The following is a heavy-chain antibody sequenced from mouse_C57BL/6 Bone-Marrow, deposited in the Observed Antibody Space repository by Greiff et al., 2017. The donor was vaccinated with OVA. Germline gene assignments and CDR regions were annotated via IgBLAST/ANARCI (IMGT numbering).Heavy chain of an antibody. V-gene: IGHV14-4*01. CDR2: IDPENGDT. Sequence: VQLKQSGAELVRPGASVQLSCTASGFNIKDDYMHWVKQRPEQGLEWIGWIDPENGDTEYASKFQGKATITADTSSNTAYLQLSSLTSEDTAVYYCTTENWDDYWGQGTTLTVSS. CDR1: GFNIKDDY. J-gene: IGHJ2*01. D-gene: IGHD4-1*01. CDR3: TTENWDDY.